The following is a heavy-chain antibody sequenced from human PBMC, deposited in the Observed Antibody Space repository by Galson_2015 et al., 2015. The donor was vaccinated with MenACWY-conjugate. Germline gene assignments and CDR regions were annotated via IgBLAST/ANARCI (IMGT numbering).Heavy chain of an antibody. Sequence: SLRLSCAASGFTFSTYAMSWVRQAPGRGLEWVSAISGSGGSTDYADSVKGRFTISRDNSKNTLYLQMNSLRAEDTAVYYCAKDRFEYSSSPFDYWGQGTLVTVSS. CDR3: AKDRFEYSSSPFDY. CDR1: GFTFSTYA. CDR2: ISGSGGST. V-gene: IGHV3-23*01. D-gene: IGHD6-6*01. J-gene: IGHJ4*02.